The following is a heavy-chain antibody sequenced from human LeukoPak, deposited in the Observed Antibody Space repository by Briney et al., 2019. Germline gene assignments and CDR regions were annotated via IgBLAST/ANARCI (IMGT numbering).Heavy chain of an antibody. CDR1: GGSISSGDYY. J-gene: IGHJ6*02. V-gene: IGHV4-30-4*01. Sequence: SETLSLTCTVSGGSISSGDYYWSWIRQPPGKGLEWIGYIYYSGSTYYNPSLKSRVTISVDTSKNQFPLKLSSVTAADTAVYYCARDIVVVPAASPPYYYYYGMDVWGQGTTVTVSS. CDR2: IYYSGST. CDR3: ARDIVVVPAASPPYYYYYGMDV. D-gene: IGHD2-2*01.